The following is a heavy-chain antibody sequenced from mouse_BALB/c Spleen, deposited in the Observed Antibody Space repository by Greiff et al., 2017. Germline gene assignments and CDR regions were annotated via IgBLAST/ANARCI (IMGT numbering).Heavy chain of an antibody. Sequence: EVQGVESGGGLVQPKGSLKLSCAASGFTFNTYAMNWVRQAPGKGLEWVARIRSKSNNYATYYADSVKARFTISRDDSQSMLYLQMNNLKTEVTAMYYCVSRGFAYWGQGTLVTVSA. CDR1: GFTFNTYA. CDR3: VSRGFAY. V-gene: IGHV10-1*02. CDR2: IRSKSNNYAT. J-gene: IGHJ3*01.